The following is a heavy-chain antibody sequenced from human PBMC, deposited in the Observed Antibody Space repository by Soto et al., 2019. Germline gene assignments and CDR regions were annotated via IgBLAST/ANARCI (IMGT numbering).Heavy chain of an antibody. D-gene: IGHD6-19*01. CDR3: ARGHRGGWYDY. J-gene: IGHJ4*02. CDR1: GGSISSGGYS. Sequence: PSETLSLTCAVSGGSISSGGYSWSWIRQPPGKGLDWIGYIYHSGSTYYNPSLKSRVTISVGTSKNQFSLKLSSVAAADTAVYYCARGHRGGWYDYWGQGTLVTVSS. V-gene: IGHV4-30-2*01. CDR2: IYHSGST.